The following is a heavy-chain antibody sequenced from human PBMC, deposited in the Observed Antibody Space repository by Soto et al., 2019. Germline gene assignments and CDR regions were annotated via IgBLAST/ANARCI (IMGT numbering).Heavy chain of an antibody. D-gene: IGHD1-1*01. V-gene: IGHV1-18*04. Sequence: QVQLVQSGAEVKKPGASVKVSCKASGYTFTSYGISWVRQAPGQGLEWMGWISAYNGNTNYAQKLQGRVTMTTDTSTSTAYMELRSPRSDDTAVYYCAREFLEYGSYWYFDLWGRGTLVTVSS. CDR2: ISAYNGNT. CDR3: AREFLEYGSYWYFDL. J-gene: IGHJ2*01. CDR1: GYTFTSYG.